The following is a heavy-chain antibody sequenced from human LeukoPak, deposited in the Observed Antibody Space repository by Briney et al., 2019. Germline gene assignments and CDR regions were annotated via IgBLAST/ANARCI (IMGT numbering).Heavy chain of an antibody. Sequence: GGSLRLSCTTSGFTFSDQFITWFRQAPGKGLEWVAFIRPKSDGGTAEYAASVKGRFTMSRDDSRSIAYLDMNSLKTEDTAVYYCDNRGYWGQGTLVTVSS. CDR1: GFTFSDQF. CDR3: DNRGY. CDR2: IRPKSDGGTA. J-gene: IGHJ4*02. V-gene: IGHV3-49*03. D-gene: IGHD2/OR15-2a*01.